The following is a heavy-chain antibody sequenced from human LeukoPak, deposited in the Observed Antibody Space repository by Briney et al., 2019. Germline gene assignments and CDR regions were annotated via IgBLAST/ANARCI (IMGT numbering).Heavy chain of an antibody. D-gene: IGHD6-19*01. J-gene: IGHJ4*02. CDR2: INGRGDDT. CDR1: SGFA. CDR3: AKGHRSSSSFFDS. Sequence: GGSLRFSCAAFSGFAMSWVRQAPGGGLEWVSAINGRGDDTYYPDSVKGRFTISRDNSNNTLYLQMNSLRAEDTAVYYCAKGHRSSSSFFDSWGQGILVTVSS. V-gene: IGHV3-23*01.